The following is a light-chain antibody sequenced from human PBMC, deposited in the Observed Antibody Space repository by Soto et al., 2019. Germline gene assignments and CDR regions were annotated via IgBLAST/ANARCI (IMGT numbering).Light chain of an antibody. CDR1: QSISIS. Sequence: DIQMTQSPSSLSASVVDRVTITCLASQSISISLNWYQLKPGKAPNLLMYGASYLKSGVPTSFSGSGSGTDFTLTISSLQPEDFATYYCQQTYTTPEITFGQGTRLEIK. CDR3: QQTYTTPEIT. V-gene: IGKV1-39*01. J-gene: IGKJ5*01. CDR2: GAS.